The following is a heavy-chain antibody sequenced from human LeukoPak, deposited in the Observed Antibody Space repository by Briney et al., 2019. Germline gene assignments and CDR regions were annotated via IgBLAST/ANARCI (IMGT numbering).Heavy chain of an antibody. CDR3: APVREPWLQYYFDY. CDR1: GYSVTELS. CDR2: FNPEDGET. D-gene: IGHD1-26*01. Sequence: VASVKVSCKVSGYSVTELSIHWVRQAPGKGLEWMGGFNPEDGETYYAQKFQGRVTMTVDTSTDTAYMQLRSLTSEDTAVYYCAPVREPWLQYYFDYWGQGTLVTVSS. J-gene: IGHJ4*02. V-gene: IGHV1-24*01.